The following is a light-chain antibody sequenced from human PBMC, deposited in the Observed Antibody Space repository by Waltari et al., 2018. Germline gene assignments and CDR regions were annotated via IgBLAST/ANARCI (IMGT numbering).Light chain of an antibody. V-gene: IGKV3-11*01. CDR3: KQRRNSPLT. CDR1: QSGTSY. J-gene: IGKJ4*01. Sequence: EIVFTHSPPTLPFPPGESATLSCSSTQSGTSYLAWYQQKPGQAPRLLIYDASNRATGIPARFSGSGSGTDFTLNISSVEAEDFAVYYCKQRRNSPLTFGGGTKVEIK. CDR2: DAS.